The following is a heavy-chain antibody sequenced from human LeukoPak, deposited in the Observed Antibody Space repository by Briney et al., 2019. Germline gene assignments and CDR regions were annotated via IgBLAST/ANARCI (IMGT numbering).Heavy chain of an antibody. V-gene: IGHV1-18*01. D-gene: IGHD3-22*01. CDR3: ARDYYYDSSGAPHFDY. CDR2: ISAYNGNT. CDR1: GYTFTSYG. Sequence: ASVKVSCKASGYTFTSYGISWVRQAPGQGLEWMGWISAYNGNTNYAQKLQGRVTMTTDTSTSTAYMELRSLRSDDTAAYYCARDYYYDSSGAPHFDYWGQGTLVTVSS. J-gene: IGHJ4*02.